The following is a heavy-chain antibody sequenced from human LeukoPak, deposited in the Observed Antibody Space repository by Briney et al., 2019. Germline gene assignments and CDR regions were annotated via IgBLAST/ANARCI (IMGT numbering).Heavy chain of an antibody. V-gene: IGHV1-2*02. J-gene: IGHJ6*02. CDR3: AREHYDILTGGSGPSDYYYGMDV. CDR2: INPNSGGT. Sequence: GASVKVSCKASGYTFTGYYMHWGRQAPGQGLEWMGGINPNSGGTNYAQKFQGRVTMTRDTSISTAYMELSRLRSDDTAVYYCAREHYDILTGGSGPSDYYYGMDVWGQGTTVTVSS. D-gene: IGHD3-9*01. CDR1: GYTFTGYY.